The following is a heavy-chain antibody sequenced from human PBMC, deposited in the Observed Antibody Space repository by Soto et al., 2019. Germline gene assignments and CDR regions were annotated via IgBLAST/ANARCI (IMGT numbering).Heavy chain of an antibody. D-gene: IGHD6-13*01. CDR2: ITDSGTGT. CDR3: AKGLINGRWYAAD. J-gene: IGHJ4*02. CDR1: GFTFSSCV. V-gene: IGHV3-23*01. Sequence: HLLESGGGLVQPGESLRLSCGASGFTFSSCVMSWVRQAPGKGLEWVSSITDSGTGTYYADSVKGRFTISRDNSKNTMYLQMNNLRAEDTGVYYCAKGLINGRWYAADWGQGTLVTVSS.